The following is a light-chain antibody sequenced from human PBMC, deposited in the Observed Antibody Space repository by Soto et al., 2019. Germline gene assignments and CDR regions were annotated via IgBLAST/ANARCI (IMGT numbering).Light chain of an antibody. V-gene: IGKV3-20*01. J-gene: IGKJ3*01. CDR3: QQYGSSPPFT. CDR2: GAS. Sequence: EIVLTQSPGTLSLSPGERATLSCRASQSVSSSYLAWYQQKPGQAPRLLIYGASSRATGIPDRFRGSRSGTDFTLTISRLEPEYFAVYYCQQYGSSPPFTFGPGTKVDIK. CDR1: QSVSSSY.